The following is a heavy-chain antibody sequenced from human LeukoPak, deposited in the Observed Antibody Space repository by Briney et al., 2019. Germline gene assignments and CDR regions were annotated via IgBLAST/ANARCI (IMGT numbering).Heavy chain of an antibody. Sequence: GGSLRLSCGASGFTFSSSSMNSVRQAPGKGQEWVSSISRSSSYIYYAASVKGRFTISRDHAKNSLYLQMNSLRAEDTAVYYCARDDYGKYGLGAFDTWGQGTMVTVSS. J-gene: IGHJ3*02. D-gene: IGHD4-11*01. V-gene: IGHV3-21*01. CDR2: ISRSSSYI. CDR3: ARDDYGKYGLGAFDT. CDR1: GFTFSSSS.